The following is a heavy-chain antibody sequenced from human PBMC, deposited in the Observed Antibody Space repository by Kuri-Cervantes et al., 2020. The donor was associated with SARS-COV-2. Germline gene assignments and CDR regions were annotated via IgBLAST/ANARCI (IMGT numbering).Heavy chain of an antibody. J-gene: IGHJ4*02. Sequence: GGSLRLSFAASGLTFSSYSMNWVRLAPGKGLEWVSSISSSSSYIYYADSVKGRFTISRDNAKNSLYLQMNSLRAEDTAVYYCATVSDYYDSSGYFLDFDYWGQGTLVTVSS. V-gene: IGHV3-21*01. CDR2: ISSSSSYI. CDR1: GLTFSSYS. CDR3: ATVSDYYDSSGYFLDFDY. D-gene: IGHD3-22*01.